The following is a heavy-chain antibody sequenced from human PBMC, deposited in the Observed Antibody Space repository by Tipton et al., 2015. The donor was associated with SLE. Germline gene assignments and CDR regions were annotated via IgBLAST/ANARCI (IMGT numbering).Heavy chain of an antibody. D-gene: IGHD1-26*01. V-gene: IGHV1-69*04. CDR3: ARDGSNRAFDI. Sequence: QSGAEVKKPGSSVKVSCKASGGTFSSYTISWVRQAPGQGLEWMGRIIPILGIANYAQKFQGRVTITADKSTSTAYMELSSLRSEDTAVYYCARDGSNRAFDIWGQGTMVIVSS. CDR1: GGTFSSYT. J-gene: IGHJ3*02. CDR2: IIPILGIA.